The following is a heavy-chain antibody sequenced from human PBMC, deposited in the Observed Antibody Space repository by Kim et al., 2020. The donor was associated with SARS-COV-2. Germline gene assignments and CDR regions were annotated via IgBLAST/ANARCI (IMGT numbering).Heavy chain of an antibody. V-gene: IGHV3-23*01. J-gene: IGHJ6*02. CDR2: IRGSGGSK. D-gene: IGHD2-8*02. Sequence: GGSLRLSCAASGFTFSSYAMSWVRQAPGKGLEWVAAIRGSGGSKYYADSVKGRFTISRDNSKNTLYLQMNSLRAEDTAVYYCAKVRARLLGYYYYGMDVWGQGTTVTVSS. CDR1: GFTFSSYA. CDR3: AKVRARLLGYYYYGMDV.